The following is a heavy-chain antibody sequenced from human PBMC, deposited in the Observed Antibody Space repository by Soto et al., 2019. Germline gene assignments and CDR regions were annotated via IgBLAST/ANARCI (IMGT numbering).Heavy chain of an antibody. CDR2: ISAYNGNT. Sequence: QVPLVQSGAEVKKPGASVKVSCNASGYTFTSYGISWVRQAPGQGLEWMGWISAYNGNTNYAQKLQGRVTMTTDTSTSTAYMELRSLRSDDTAVYYCARVAPLGELVQCWFDYWGQGTLVTVSS. CDR3: ARVAPLGELVQCWFDY. CDR1: GYTFTSYG. J-gene: IGHJ4*02. D-gene: IGHD3-16*01. V-gene: IGHV1-18*01.